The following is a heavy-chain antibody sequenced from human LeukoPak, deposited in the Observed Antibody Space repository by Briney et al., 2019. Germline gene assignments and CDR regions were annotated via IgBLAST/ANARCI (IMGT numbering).Heavy chain of an antibody. CDR3: AKELYDYVWGSYRHFGY. J-gene: IGHJ4*02. V-gene: IGHV3-23*01. CDR2: ISGSGGST. Sequence: GGSLRLSCAASGFTFSSYAMSWVRQAPGKGLEWVSAISGSGGSTYYADSVKGRFTISRDNSKNTLYPQMNSLRAEDTAVYYCAKELYDYVWGSYRHFGYWGQGTLVTVSS. D-gene: IGHD3-16*02. CDR1: GFTFSSYA.